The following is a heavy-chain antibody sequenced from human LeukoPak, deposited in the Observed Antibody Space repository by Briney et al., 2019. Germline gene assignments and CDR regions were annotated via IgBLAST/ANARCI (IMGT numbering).Heavy chain of an antibody. CDR2: ISDGGYNT. J-gene: IGHJ3*02. CDR3: AKDRYYGSSKRDAFDI. Sequence: GGSLRLSCVASGFTFSKYAMSWVRQPPGKGLEWVSGISDGGYNTYYADSVRGRFTISRDKSKNTRYLQMDSLRAEDTAVYYCAKDRYYGSSKRDAFDIWGKGTKVTVFS. CDR1: GFTFSKYA. V-gene: IGHV3-23*01. D-gene: IGHD3-10*01.